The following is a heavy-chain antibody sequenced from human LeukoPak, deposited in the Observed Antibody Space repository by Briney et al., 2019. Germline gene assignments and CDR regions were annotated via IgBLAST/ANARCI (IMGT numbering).Heavy chain of an antibody. CDR2: ISYDGSNK. V-gene: IGHV3-30*04. J-gene: IGHJ4*02. CDR1: GFTLSNYA. CDR3: ARDRLPGPLIYGSGSLEY. Sequence: GGSLRLSCAASGFTLSNYAMHWVRQAPGKGLEWVAVISYDGSNKYYADSVKGRFTISRDNSKNTLYLQMNSLRAEDTAVYFCARDRLPGPLIYGSGSLEYWGQGTLVTVSS. D-gene: IGHD3-10*01.